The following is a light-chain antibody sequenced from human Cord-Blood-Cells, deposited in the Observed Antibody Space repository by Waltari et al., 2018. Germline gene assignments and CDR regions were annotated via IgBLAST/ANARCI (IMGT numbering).Light chain of an antibody. CDR3: AAWDDSLSGGV. Sequence: QSVLTQPPSASGTPGQRVTISCSGSSSNIGSNYVYWYQQLPGTAPKLLIYRNNRRTSGVPDRFSGSKSGTSASRAISGLRSEGEADYYCAAWDDSLSGGVFGGGTKLTVL. CDR2: RNN. V-gene: IGLV1-47*01. CDR1: SSNIGSNY. J-gene: IGLJ3*02.